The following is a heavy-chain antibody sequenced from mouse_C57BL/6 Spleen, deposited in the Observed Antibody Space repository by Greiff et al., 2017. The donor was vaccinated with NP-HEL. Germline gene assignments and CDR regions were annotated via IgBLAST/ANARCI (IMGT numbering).Heavy chain of an antibody. Sequence: EVQVVESGGDLVKPGGSLKLSCAASGFTFSSYGMSWVRQTPDKRLEWVATISSGGSYTYYPDSVKGRFTISRDNAKNTLYLQMSSLKSEDTAMYYCAREIYEWFAYWGQGTTLTVSS. J-gene: IGHJ2*01. CDR1: GFTFSSYG. V-gene: IGHV5-6*01. CDR3: AREIYEWFAY. CDR2: ISSGGSYT. D-gene: IGHD1-1*01.